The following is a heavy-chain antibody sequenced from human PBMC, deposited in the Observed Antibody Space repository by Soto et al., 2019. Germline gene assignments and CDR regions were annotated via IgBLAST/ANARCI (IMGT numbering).Heavy chain of an antibody. J-gene: IGHJ5*02. CDR3: VRDGTKTLRDWFDP. V-gene: IGHV4-39*07. CDR2: MHYTGPT. CDR1: GGSISNSDYY. Sequence: SETLSLTCAVSGGSISNSDYYWGWIRQPPGKGLEWIASMHYTGPTYYNPSLKSRVMMSVDTSKKQFSLKLRSVTAADTAVYYCVRDGTKTLRDWFDPWGQGISVTVSS. D-gene: IGHD1-1*01.